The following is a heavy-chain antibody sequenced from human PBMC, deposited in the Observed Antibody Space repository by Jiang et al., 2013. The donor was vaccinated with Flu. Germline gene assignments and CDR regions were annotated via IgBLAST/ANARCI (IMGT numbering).Heavy chain of an antibody. CDR3: ARQDDYVWGSYRYTGPLDY. J-gene: IGHJ4*02. V-gene: IGHV5-51*01. CDR2: IYPGDSDT. CDR1: GYSFTSYW. D-gene: IGHD3-16*02. Sequence: SGAEVKKPGESLKISCKGSGYSFTSYWIGWVRQMPGKGLEWMGIIYPGDSDTRYSPSFQGQVTISADKSISTAYLQWSSLKASDTAMYYCARQDDYVWGSYRYTGPLDYWGQGTLVTVSS.